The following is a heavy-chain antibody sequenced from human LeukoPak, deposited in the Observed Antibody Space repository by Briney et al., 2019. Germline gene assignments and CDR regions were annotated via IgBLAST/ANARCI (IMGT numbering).Heavy chain of an antibody. CDR1: GFTFGTYW. J-gene: IGHJ4*02. Sequence: PGGSLRLSCAASGFTFGTYWMSWVRQAPGKGLEWVANIKQDGSEKSYVDSVKGRFTISRDNAKNSLYLQMNSLRAEDTAVYYCARGPAYCGADCYYYFVYWGQGTLVTVSS. V-gene: IGHV3-7*04. CDR3: ARGPAYCGADCYYYFVY. D-gene: IGHD2-21*02. CDR2: IKQDGSEK.